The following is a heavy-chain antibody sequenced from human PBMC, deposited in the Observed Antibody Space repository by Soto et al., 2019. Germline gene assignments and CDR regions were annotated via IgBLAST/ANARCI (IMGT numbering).Heavy chain of an antibody. Sequence: PGGSLRLSCGASGFAFSTYWMNWARQVPGKGLVWLARIDQDGRSTAYADSVKGRFTISRDNAKNTAYLQMNNLRVDDTAVYYCVEEGGAGTGYWGRGTLVTVSS. CDR2: IDQDGRST. CDR3: VEEGGAGTGY. V-gene: IGHV3-74*01. J-gene: IGHJ4*02. D-gene: IGHD3-16*01. CDR1: GFAFSTYW.